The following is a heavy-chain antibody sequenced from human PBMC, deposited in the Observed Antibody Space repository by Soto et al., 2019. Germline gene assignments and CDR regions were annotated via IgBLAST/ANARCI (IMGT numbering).Heavy chain of an antibody. V-gene: IGHV6-1*01. CDR1: GDSVSSNNGA. Sequence: SPTLSLPGVISGDSVSSNNGAWNWIRQSPSRGLEWVGRTYYRSKWSNDYALSVGSRITINPDTSKNAFSLHLYSVTTEDTAVNYCAWFPCLRGMDVWGQGTPVPVSS. CDR2: TYYRSKWSN. CDR3: AWFPCLRGMDV. J-gene: IGHJ6*02. D-gene: IGHD3-10*01.